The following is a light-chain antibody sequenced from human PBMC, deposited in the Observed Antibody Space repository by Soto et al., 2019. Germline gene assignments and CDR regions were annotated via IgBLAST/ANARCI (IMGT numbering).Light chain of an antibody. CDR3: QQYYSWPS. Sequence: EIVITQSPATLSVSPGESAPLSCRASQRVSPNVAWYQQRPGQAPRLLIYGASTRATGIPGRFSGSGSGTEFTLTISSLESEDFAVYYCQQYYSWPSFGQGTRLEI. CDR2: GAS. J-gene: IGKJ5*01. V-gene: IGKV3-15*01. CDR1: QRVSPN.